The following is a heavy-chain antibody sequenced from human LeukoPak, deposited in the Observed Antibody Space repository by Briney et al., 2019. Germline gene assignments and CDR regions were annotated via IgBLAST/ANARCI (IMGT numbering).Heavy chain of an antibody. CDR1: GYTFTGYY. J-gene: IGHJ4*02. CDR2: INPNSGGT. V-gene: IGHV1-2*02. D-gene: IGHD2-15*01. Sequence: ASVKVSCKASGYTFTGYYMHWVRQAPGQGLEWMGWINPNSGGTNYAQKSQGRVTMTRDTSISTAYMELSRLRSDDTAVYYCARDSDQVVVVVAATLDYWGQGTLVTVSS. CDR3: ARDSDQVVVVVAATLDY.